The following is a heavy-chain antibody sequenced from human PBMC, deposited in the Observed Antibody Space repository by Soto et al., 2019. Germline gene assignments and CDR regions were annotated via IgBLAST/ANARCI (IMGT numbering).Heavy chain of an antibody. CDR3: ARAGVATHYYYGMDV. CDR2: IDPSDSYT. J-gene: IGHJ6*02. V-gene: IGHV5-10-1*01. CDR1: GYSFTSYW. D-gene: IGHD5-12*01. Sequence: GESLKISCKGSGYSFTSYWISWVRQMPGKGLEWMGRIDPSDSYTNYSPSFQGHVTISADKSISTAYLQWSSLKASDTAMYYCARAGVATHYYYGMDVWGQGTTVTVSS.